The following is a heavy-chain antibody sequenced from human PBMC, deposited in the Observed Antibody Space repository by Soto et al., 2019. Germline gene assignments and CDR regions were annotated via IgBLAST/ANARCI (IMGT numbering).Heavy chain of an antibody. CDR3: ARENYYALDY. D-gene: IGHD3-10*01. V-gene: IGHV4-59*01. J-gene: IGHJ4*02. CDR1: SGSISSYN. CDR2: INYSGST. Sequence: SDTLSLTCTVASGSISSYNWNWVRQPPGKGLEWIGFINYSGSTHYNPSLKSRVTISLDTSKNQFSLKLNSVTAADTAVYYCARENYYALDYWGPGTLVTASS.